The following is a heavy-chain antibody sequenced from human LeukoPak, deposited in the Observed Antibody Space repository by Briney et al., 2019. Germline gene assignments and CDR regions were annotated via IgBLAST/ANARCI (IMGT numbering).Heavy chain of an antibody. V-gene: IGHV4-31*03. CDR3: ARQSSSSYYYYMDV. CDR1: GGSISSGGYY. Sequence: SETLSLTCTVSGGSISSGGYYWSWSRQHPGKGLEWIGYIYYSGSTYYNPSLKSRVTISVDTSKNQFSLKLSSVTAADTAVYYCARQSSSSYYYYMDVWGKGTTVTVSS. CDR2: IYYSGST. J-gene: IGHJ6*03. D-gene: IGHD6-6*01.